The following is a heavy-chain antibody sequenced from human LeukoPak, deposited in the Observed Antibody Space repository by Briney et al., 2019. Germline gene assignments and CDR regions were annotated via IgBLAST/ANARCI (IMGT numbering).Heavy chain of an antibody. D-gene: IGHD3-3*01. CDR1: GYTFTNYA. V-gene: IGHV1-3*01. J-gene: IGHJ4*02. Sequence: ASVKISCKASGYTFTNYAMQWVRQAPGQRLEWMGWINAGNGNTRYSQRFQGRVTITRDTSASTVYMEVTSLRSEDTAVYYCARGIWSRTVTSYYLDYWGQGTLVTVSS. CDR3: ARGIWSRTVTSYYLDY. CDR2: INAGNGNT.